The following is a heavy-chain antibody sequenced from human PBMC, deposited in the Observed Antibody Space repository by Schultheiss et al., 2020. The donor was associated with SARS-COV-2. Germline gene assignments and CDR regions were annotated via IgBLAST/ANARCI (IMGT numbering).Heavy chain of an antibody. V-gene: IGHV1-69*05. J-gene: IGHJ4*02. CDR3: ARDGGHSSPSTFDY. D-gene: IGHD6-13*01. Sequence: VKVSCKASGGTFSSYAISWVRQAPGQGLEWMGGIIPIFGTANYAQKFQGWVTMTRDTSISTAYMELSSLRSEDTAVYYCARDGGHSSPSTFDYWGQGTLVTVSS. CDR2: IIPIFGTA. CDR1: GGTFSSYA.